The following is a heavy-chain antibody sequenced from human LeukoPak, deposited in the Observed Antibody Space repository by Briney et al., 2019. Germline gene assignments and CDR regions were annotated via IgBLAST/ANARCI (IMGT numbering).Heavy chain of an antibody. V-gene: IGHV4-39*01. Sequence: IPSETLSFTCTVSGGSISSSSYYGGWIRQPPGKGLEWIGSIYYSGCTYYNPSLKSRVTISVDTSKNQFSLKLSSVTAADTAVYYCARPTRSGSAIDAFDIWGQGTMVTVSS. J-gene: IGHJ3*02. D-gene: IGHD3-10*01. CDR1: GGSISSSSYY. CDR3: ARPTRSGSAIDAFDI. CDR2: IYYSGCT.